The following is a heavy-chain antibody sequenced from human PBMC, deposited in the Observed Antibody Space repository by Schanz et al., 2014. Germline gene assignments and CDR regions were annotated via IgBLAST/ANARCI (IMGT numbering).Heavy chain of an antibody. CDR1: GGSISSYY. CDR3: AREKVDIVVIPGARRNYYYSGMDV. Sequence: QVQLQESGPGLVKPSETLSLTCSVSGGSISSYYWSWIRQPAGKGLEWIGRFYSSGSTNYNPSLQSRVTMSIEPSKNQFSLKLSLVTAADTAVYYCAREKVDIVVIPGARRNYYYSGMDVWGQGTTVTVSS. V-gene: IGHV4-4*07. CDR2: FYSSGST. J-gene: IGHJ6*02. D-gene: IGHD2-2*01.